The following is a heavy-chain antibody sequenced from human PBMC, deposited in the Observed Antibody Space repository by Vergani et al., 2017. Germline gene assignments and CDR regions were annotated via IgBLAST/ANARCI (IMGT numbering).Heavy chain of an antibody. Sequence: QVQLVQSGAEVKKPGASVKVSCKASGYTFTSYYMHWVRQAPGQGLEWMGIINPSGGSTSYAQKFQGRVTITADKSTSTAYMELSSLRSEDTAVYYCARAYDFWSGFDPWGQGTLVTVSS. CDR2: INPSGGST. V-gene: IGHV1-46*01. CDR1: GYTFTSYY. CDR3: ARAYDFWSGFDP. D-gene: IGHD3-3*01. J-gene: IGHJ5*02.